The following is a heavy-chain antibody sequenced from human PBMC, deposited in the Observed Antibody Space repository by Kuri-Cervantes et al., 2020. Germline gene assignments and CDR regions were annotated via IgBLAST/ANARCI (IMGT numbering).Heavy chain of an antibody. Sequence: ASVKVSCKASGYTFTSYYMHWVRQAPGQGLEWMGIINPSGGSTSYAQKFQGRVTMTRDTSTNTVYMELSSLRSDDTAVYHCARWGGIVNTALRSGPGDDWGRGTLVTVSS. CDR1: GYTFTSYY. CDR2: INPSGGST. V-gene: IGHV1-46*01. J-gene: IGHJ4*02. D-gene: IGHD3-16*02. CDR3: ARWGGIVNTALRSGPGDD.